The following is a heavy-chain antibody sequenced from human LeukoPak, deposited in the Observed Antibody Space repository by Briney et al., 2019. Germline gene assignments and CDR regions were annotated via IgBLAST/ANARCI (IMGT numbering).Heavy chain of an antibody. Sequence: ASVKVSCTASGYTFTGYYMHWVRQAPGQGLEWMGWINPNSGGTNYAQKFQGRVTMTRDTSISTAYMELSRLRSDDTAVYYCARGAGTTSAFDYWGQGTLVTVSS. D-gene: IGHD1-1*01. J-gene: IGHJ4*02. V-gene: IGHV1-2*02. CDR3: ARGAGTTSAFDY. CDR2: INPNSGGT. CDR1: GYTFTGYY.